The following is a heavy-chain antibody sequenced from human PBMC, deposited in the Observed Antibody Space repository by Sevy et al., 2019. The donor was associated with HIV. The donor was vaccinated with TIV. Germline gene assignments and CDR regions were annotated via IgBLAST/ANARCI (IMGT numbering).Heavy chain of an antibody. V-gene: IGHV4-34*01. CDR1: GESVSSSY. CDR3: ARGRSPKRLPLLYSGYDHMTAHFFDY. D-gene: IGHD5-12*01. CDR2: VDHSGGT. J-gene: IGHJ4*02. Sequence: SETLSLTCAVYGESVSSSYWTWIRQPPGGGLDWVGEVDHSGGTSYNPSLKSRATVSLDTSKWQFSLKLNSVTAADTAVYFCARGRSPKRLPLLYSGYDHMTAHFFDYWGQGALVTVSS.